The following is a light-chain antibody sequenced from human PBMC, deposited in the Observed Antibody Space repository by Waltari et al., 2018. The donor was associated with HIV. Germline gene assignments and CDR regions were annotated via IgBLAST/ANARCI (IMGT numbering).Light chain of an antibody. CDR1: SPHIGSNT. V-gene: IGLV1-44*01. Sequence: QSVLTQPPSASGTPGPRVTISCSGSSPHIGSNTVHWYQQLPGTAPKLLIYSNNQRPSGVPDRFSGSKSGTSASLAISGLQSEDEADYYCAAWDDSLNGPVFGGGTKLTVL. J-gene: IGLJ3*02. CDR3: AAWDDSLNGPV. CDR2: SNN.